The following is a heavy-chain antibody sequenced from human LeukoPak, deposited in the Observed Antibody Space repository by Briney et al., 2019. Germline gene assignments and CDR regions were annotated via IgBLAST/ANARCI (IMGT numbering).Heavy chain of an antibody. V-gene: IGHV1-2*02. Sequence: ASVKVSCKASGYTFTGYYMHWVRQAPGQGLEWMGWINPNSGGTNYAQKFQGRVTMTRDTSIRTAYMELSSLRSDDTAVYYCARDEASGPGDYWGQGTLVTVSS. CDR3: ARDEASGPGDY. D-gene: IGHD7-27*01. J-gene: IGHJ4*02. CDR1: GYTFTGYY. CDR2: INPNSGGT.